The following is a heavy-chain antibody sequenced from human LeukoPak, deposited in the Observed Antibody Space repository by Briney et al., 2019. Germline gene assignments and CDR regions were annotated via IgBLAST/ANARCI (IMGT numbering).Heavy chain of an antibody. Sequence: SETLSLTCTVSGGSISSYYWSWVRQPPGKGLEWIGFVYYTGSTNYSPSLKSRVTISVDTSKNQFSLKLRSVAAADTAVYYCARISSSNWYNERGAFDVWGQGTMVTVSS. J-gene: IGHJ3*01. D-gene: IGHD6-13*01. CDR2: VYYTGST. V-gene: IGHV4-59*01. CDR1: GGSISSYY. CDR3: ARISSSNWYNERGAFDV.